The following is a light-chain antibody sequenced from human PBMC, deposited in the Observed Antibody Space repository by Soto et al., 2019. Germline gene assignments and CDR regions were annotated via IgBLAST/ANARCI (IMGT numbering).Light chain of an antibody. CDR3: QKYDSAPWT. J-gene: IGKJ1*01. CDR1: QGISNY. V-gene: IGKV1-27*01. Sequence: DIQMTQSPSSLSASVRDRVTITCRASQGISNYLAWYQQKPGKVPKLLIYAASTLQSGVPSRFSGSGSGTDFTLTISSLQPEDVSTYYWQKYDSAPWTFGQGTKVEIK. CDR2: AAS.